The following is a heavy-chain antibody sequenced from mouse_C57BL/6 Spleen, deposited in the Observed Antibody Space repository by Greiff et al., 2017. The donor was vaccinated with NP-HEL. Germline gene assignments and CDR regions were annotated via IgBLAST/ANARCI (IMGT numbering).Heavy chain of an antibody. V-gene: IGHV3-6*01. D-gene: IGHD2-10*01. CDR1: GYSITSGYY. CDR2: ISYDGSN. Sequence: ESGPGLVKPSQSLSLTCSVTGYSITSGYYWNWIRQFPGNKLEWMCYISYDGSNNYNPSLKNRIPITRDTSKNQFFLNLSSVTTEDTATYYCARDGLLDAMDYWGQGTSVTVSS. CDR3: ARDGLLDAMDY. J-gene: IGHJ4*01.